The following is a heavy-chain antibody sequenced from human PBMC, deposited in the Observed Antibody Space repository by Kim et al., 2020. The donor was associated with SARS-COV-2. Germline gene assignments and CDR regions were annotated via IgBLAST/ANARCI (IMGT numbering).Heavy chain of an antibody. V-gene: IGHV3-23*01. Sequence: GGSLRLSCAASGFTFSSYAMSWVRQAPGKGLEWVSAISGSGGSTYYADSVKGRFTISRDNSKNTLYLQMNSLRAEDTAVYYCAKASPTYVLLWFGELSDSNDAFDIWGQGTMVTVSS. CDR3: AKASPTYVLLWFGELSDSNDAFDI. CDR1: GFTFSSYA. J-gene: IGHJ3*02. CDR2: ISGSGGST. D-gene: IGHD3-10*01.